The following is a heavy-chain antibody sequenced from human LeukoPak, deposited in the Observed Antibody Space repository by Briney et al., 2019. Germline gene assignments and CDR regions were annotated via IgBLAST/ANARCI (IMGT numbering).Heavy chain of an antibody. J-gene: IGHJ4*02. CDR1: GYTFTIYG. V-gene: IGHV1-18*01. CDR3: ARGGNSGWRTPNDDY. Sequence: ASVKVSCTASGYTFTIYGISWVRQAPGQGLEWMGWSSAYNGNTKYAQKLQGRVTMTTDTSTSTAYMELRSLRSDDTAVYYCARGGNSGWRTPNDDYWGQGTLVTVSS. CDR2: SSAYNGNT. D-gene: IGHD6-19*01.